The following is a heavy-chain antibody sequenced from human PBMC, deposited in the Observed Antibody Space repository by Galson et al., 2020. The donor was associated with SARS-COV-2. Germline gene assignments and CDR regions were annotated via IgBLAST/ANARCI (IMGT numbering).Heavy chain of an antibody. CDR3: ERGYHYADDY. Sequence: GGSLRLSCAASGFTLSKYGMSWVRQAPGKGLEWVSAITGNSGAIYYADSVKGRFTVSRDNSMNTLYLQMNSLRAEDTALYYCERGYHYADDYWGQGTLVTVSS. D-gene: IGHD3-22*01. CDR1: GFTLSKYG. V-gene: IGHV3-23*01. CDR2: ITGNSGAI. J-gene: IGHJ4*02.